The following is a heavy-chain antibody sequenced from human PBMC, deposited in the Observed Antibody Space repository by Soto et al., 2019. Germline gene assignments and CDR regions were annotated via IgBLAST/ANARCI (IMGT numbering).Heavy chain of an antibody. V-gene: IGHV4-4*07. CDR3: ARATGRLRGTLDYEIFDY. D-gene: IGHD3-10*01. Sequence: QVQLQESGPGLVKPSETLSLTCTVSGGSISSYYWSWIRQPAGKGLEWIGRIYTSGSTNYNPSLKSRVTMSVDTAKNPFSLKLSSVTAADTAVYYCARATGRLRGTLDYEIFDYWGQGTLVTVSS. CDR1: GGSISSYY. J-gene: IGHJ4*02. CDR2: IYTSGST.